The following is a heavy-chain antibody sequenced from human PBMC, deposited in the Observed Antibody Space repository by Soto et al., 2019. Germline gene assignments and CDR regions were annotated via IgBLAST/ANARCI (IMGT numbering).Heavy chain of an antibody. CDR1: GYTFTSYG. J-gene: IGHJ4*02. V-gene: IGHV1-18*01. Sequence: QVQLVQSGAEVKKPGASVKVSCKASGYTFTSYGISWVRQAPGQGLEWMGWISTYNGNTKYAQKLQGRATMNTDTSTSPAYMELRSLRADDTAVFYCAREMVRGVGSDYWGQGTLVTVSS. CDR2: ISTYNGNT. D-gene: IGHD3-10*01. CDR3: AREMVRGVGSDY.